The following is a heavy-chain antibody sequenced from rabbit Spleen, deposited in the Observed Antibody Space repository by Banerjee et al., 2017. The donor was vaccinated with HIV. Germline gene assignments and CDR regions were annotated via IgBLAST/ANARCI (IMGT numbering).Heavy chain of an antibody. V-gene: IGHV1S45*01. CDR2: FDVTKYGTA. CDR1: GLDFSKNYW. D-gene: IGHD8-1*01. J-gene: IGHJ4*01. CDR3: AISYPGSSYGFNL. Sequence: QEQLVESGGGLVKPGAALTLTCKASGLDFSKNYWICWVRQAPGKGLEWIACFDVTKYGTAYYASWAKGRFTISETSSTTVTLQMTRLTAADTATYFCAISYPGSSYGFNLWGPGTLVTVS.